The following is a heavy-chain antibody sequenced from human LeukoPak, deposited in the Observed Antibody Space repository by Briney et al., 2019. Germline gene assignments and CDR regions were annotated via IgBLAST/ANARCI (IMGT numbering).Heavy chain of an antibody. CDR1: GGSISSSNYY. CDR3: ARDKGSSWYYFDY. CDR2: IYYSGST. J-gene: IGHJ4*02. D-gene: IGHD6-13*01. V-gene: IGHV4-39*07. Sequence: PSETLSLTCTVSGGSISSSNYYWGWIRQPPGKGLEWIGSIYYSGSTYYNPSLKSRVTISVDTSKNQVSLKLSSVTAADTAVYYCARDKGSSWYYFDYWGQGTLVTVSS.